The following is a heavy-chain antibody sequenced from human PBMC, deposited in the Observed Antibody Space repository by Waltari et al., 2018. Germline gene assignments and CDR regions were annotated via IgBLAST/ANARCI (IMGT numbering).Heavy chain of an antibody. J-gene: IGHJ6*03. V-gene: IGHV3-23*04. Sequence: EVQLVESGGGLVQPGGSLRLSCAASGFTFNSYAMNWLRQAPGEGPEWVSTISGNGVSRYYADSVEGRFTISRDNSRNSVYLQMSSLRAEDTAIYYCAKAHWDYGNYYYYYMDGWGNGTTVIVSS. D-gene: IGHD1-7*01. CDR1: GFTFNSYA. CDR3: AKAHWDYGNYYYYYMDG. CDR2: ISGNGVSR.